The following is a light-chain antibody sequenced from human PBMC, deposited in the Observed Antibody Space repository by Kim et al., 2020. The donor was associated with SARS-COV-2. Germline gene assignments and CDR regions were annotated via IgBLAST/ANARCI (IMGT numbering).Light chain of an antibody. CDR3: QHYSRFPYT. J-gene: IGKJ2*01. CDR1: QTISTW. Sequence: ASVGDRVTSTGRASQTISTWLAWYQQKPGKAPNLLIYLASTLESGVPSRFIGSGSGTEFTLTIDSLQPDDFATYYCQHYSRFPYTFGQGTKVEIK. CDR2: LAS. V-gene: IGKV1-5*03.